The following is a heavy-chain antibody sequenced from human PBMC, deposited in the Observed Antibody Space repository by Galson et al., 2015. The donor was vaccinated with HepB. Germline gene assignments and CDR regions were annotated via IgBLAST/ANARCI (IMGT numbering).Heavy chain of an antibody. CDR1: GGSISSYY. Sequence: LSLTCTVSGGSISSYYWSWIRQPPGKGLEWIGYIYYSGSTNYNPSLKSRVTISVDTSKNQFSLKLSSVTAADTAVYYCARQSAVDTAMVLNLAFDYWGQGTLVTVSS. V-gene: IGHV4-59*08. CDR3: ARQSAVDTAMVLNLAFDY. D-gene: IGHD5-18*01. J-gene: IGHJ4*02. CDR2: IYYSGST.